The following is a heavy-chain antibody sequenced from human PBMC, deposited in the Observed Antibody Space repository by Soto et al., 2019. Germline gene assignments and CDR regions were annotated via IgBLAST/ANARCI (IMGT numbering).Heavy chain of an antibody. V-gene: IGHV3-7*01. CDR2: IKQDGSEK. D-gene: IGHD2-15*01. J-gene: IGHJ4*02. CDR3: ARDKLGWTF. CDR1: GFSFSSYW. Sequence: GGSLRLSCAASGFSFSSYWMTWVRQAPGKGPEWVANIKQDGSEKSYVDAVKGRFTISRDNAKNSLYLQMNSLRAEDTAVYYCARDKLGWTFWGQGTLVTVSS.